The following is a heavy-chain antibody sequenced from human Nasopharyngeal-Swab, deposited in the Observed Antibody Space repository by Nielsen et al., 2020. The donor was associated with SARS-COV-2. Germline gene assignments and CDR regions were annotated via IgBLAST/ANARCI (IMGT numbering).Heavy chain of an antibody. CDR1: GFNVSNNY. CDR2: IYSRGSI. J-gene: IGHJ1*01. V-gene: IGHV3-53*01. CDR3: ASAVTGPLY. Sequence: GGSLRLSCAASGFNVSNNYMTWVRQAPGKGLEWVSIIYSRGSIYHADSVKGRFIISGDTSKNTLSLRMNSLRVEDTAVYYCASAVTGPLYWGQGTLVTVSS. D-gene: IGHD4-11*01.